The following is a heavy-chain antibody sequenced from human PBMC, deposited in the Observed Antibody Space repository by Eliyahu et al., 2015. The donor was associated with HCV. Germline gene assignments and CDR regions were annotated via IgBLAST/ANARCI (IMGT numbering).Heavy chain of an antibody. D-gene: IGHD3-10*01. V-gene: IGHV4-59*01. CDR1: GAXMSGYY. CDR2: ISXGGAT. Sequence: QVQLQESGPGLVKPSETLSLSCTVSGAXMSGYYXSWIRQPPGEGLEXIGCISXGGATNYNASLKSRVIISVDTSKKQFSLRLSSVTAADTAVYYCARSRGSDYWGQGTLVTVSS. J-gene: IGHJ4*02. CDR3: ARSRGSDY.